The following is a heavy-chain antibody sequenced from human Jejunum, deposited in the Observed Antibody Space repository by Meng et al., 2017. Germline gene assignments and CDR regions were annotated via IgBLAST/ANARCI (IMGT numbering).Heavy chain of an antibody. J-gene: IGHJ4*02. CDR3: ARRGGAYSTGHFPHFDD. V-gene: IGHV4-4*02. Sequence: QGELGESGPGMVKPSGTLFLTCAVSGGSISSTNWWSWVRQPPGKGPEWIGDVFHTGSSNSSPSLRSRVTISVDKSKNQFSLNLSSVTAADTAVYFCARRGGAYSTGHFPHFDDWGQGTLVTVSS. CDR1: GGSISSTNW. D-gene: IGHD6-19*01. CDR2: VFHTGSS.